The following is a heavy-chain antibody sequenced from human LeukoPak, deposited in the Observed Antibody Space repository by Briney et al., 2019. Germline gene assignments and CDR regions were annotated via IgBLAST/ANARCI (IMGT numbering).Heavy chain of an antibody. CDR3: ARAGWWELPRYAFDI. J-gene: IGHJ3*02. Sequence: GSSVKVSCKASGGTFSSYAISWVRQAPGQGLEWMGCISTYNGHTNYAQKLQGRVTMTTDTSTSTAYMELKSLRSDDTAVYYCARAGWWELPRYAFDIWGQGTMVSVSS. CDR2: ISTYNGHT. CDR1: GGTFSSYA. D-gene: IGHD1-26*01. V-gene: IGHV1-18*01.